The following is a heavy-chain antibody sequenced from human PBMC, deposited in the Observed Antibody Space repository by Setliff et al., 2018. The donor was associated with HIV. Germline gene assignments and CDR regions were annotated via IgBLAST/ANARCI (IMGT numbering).Heavy chain of an antibody. Sequence: GESLKISCKGFGDSFSDNWIGWVRQMPGKGLEWMGIIYPDDSATRYSPSFQGQVTISADKSINTAYMRWRSLRASDTAVYYCAKDRGTGNWFDPWGQGTLVTVSS. CDR3: AKDRGTGNWFDP. J-gene: IGHJ5*02. CDR1: GDSFSDNW. D-gene: IGHD3-16*01. CDR2: IYPDDSAT. V-gene: IGHV5-51*01.